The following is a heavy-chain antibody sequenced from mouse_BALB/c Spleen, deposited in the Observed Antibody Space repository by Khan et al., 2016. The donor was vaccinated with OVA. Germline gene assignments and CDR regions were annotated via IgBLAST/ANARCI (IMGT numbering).Heavy chain of an antibody. D-gene: IGHD2-4*01. V-gene: IGHV5-17*02. CDR1: GFTFSSFG. CDR3: ASSLITTWYFAV. CDR2: ISSGSANI. J-gene: IGHJ1*01. Sequence: EVELVEPGGGLVQPGGSRKLSCAASGFTFSSFGMHWVRQAPEKGLEWVAYISSGSANIYYADTVKGRFTISRDNPKNSLFLQMTSLRSEDTAIDCCASSLITTWYFAVWVAGTTVTVSS.